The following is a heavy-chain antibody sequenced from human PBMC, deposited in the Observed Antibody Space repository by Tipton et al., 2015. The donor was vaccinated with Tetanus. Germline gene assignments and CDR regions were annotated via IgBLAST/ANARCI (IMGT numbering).Heavy chain of an antibody. V-gene: IGHV3-43*01. D-gene: IGHD3-16*01. CDR3: ARGKLGFSRYFDY. CDR2: ISWDGGST. Sequence: SLRLSCAASGFTFDDYTMHWVRQAPGKGLEWVSLISWDGGSTYYADSVKGRFTISRDNSKNTLYLQMNSLRAEDTAVYYCARGKLGFSRYFDYWGQGTLVTVSS. CDR1: GFTFDDYT. J-gene: IGHJ4*02.